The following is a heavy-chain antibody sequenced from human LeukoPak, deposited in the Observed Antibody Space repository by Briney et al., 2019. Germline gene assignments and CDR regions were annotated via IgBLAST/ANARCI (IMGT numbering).Heavy chain of an antibody. CDR3: ARGPRYYDFWSGYGYYYYMDV. V-gene: IGHV1-8*03. CDR1: GYTFTSYD. D-gene: IGHD3-3*01. CDR2: MNSNSGNT. J-gene: IGHJ6*03. Sequence: ASVKVSCKASGYTFTSYDINWVRQATGQGLEWMGWMNSNSGNTGYAQKFQGRVTITRNTSTSTAYMELSSLRSEDTAVYYCARGPRYYDFWSGYGYYYYMDVWGKGTTVTVPS.